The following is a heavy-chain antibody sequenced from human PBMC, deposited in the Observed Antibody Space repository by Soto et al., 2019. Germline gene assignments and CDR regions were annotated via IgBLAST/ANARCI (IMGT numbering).Heavy chain of an antibody. J-gene: IGHJ6*02. D-gene: IGHD3-22*01. CDR3: ARGGYYVSSGARNYHYYGMDV. CDR1: GYSFSSYG. CDR2: ISPYNDDT. Sequence: QAQLVQSGAEVKKPGASVKVSCKASGYSFSSYGITWVRQAPGQGLEWLGWISPYNDDTKYAQRLQGSVTMTRDTSTRTAYRDIRGLRSDDTAIYYCARGGYYVSSGARNYHYYGMDVWGQGTTVTVSS. V-gene: IGHV1-18*01.